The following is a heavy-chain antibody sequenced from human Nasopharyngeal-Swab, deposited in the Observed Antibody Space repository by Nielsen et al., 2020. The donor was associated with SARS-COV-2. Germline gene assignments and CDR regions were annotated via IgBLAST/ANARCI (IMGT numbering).Heavy chain of an antibody. V-gene: IGHV1-69*06. J-gene: IGHJ4*02. D-gene: IGHD5-18*01. CDR1: GYTFTGYY. CDR2: IIPMFGTA. CDR3: AREGFKETSMATAFDY. Sequence: SVKVSCKASGYTFTGYYMHWVRQAPGQGLEWMGGIIPMFGTANYAQKFQGRVTITADKSTSTAYMELSSLRSEDTAVYYCAREGFKETSMATAFDYWGQGTVVIVSS.